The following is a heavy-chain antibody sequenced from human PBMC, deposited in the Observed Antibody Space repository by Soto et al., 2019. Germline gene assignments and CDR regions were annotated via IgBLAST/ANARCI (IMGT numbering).Heavy chain of an antibody. CDR3: ATEYYYDSSGYDHGAFDI. CDR2: INPNSGGT. D-gene: IGHD3-22*01. J-gene: IGHJ3*02. CDR1: GYTFTGYY. V-gene: IGHV1-2*04. Sequence: ASVKVSCKASGYTFTGYYMHWVRQAPGQGLERMGWINPNSGGTNYAQKFQGWVTMTRDTSISTAYMELSRLRSDDTAVYYCATEYYYDSSGYDHGAFDIWGQGTMVTVSS.